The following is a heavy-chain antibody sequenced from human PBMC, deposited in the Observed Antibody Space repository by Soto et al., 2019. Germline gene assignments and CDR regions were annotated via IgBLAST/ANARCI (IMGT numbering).Heavy chain of an antibody. D-gene: IGHD2-21*02. CDR1: GGSISSGGYY. Sequence: SETLSLTCTVSGGSISSGGYYWSWIRQHPGKGLEWIGYIYYSGSTYYNPSLKSRVTISVDTSKNQFSLKLSSVTAADTAVYYCARIFGGNSASFDYWGQGALVTVSS. V-gene: IGHV4-31*03. J-gene: IGHJ4*02. CDR2: IYYSGST. CDR3: ARIFGGNSASFDY.